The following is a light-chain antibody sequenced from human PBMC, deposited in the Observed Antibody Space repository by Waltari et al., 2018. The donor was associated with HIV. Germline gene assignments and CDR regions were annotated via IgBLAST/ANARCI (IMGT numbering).Light chain of an antibody. Sequence: DIVMTQSPVSLPVTPGEPASISCRSSQALLTSNGYIHLDWYFHKPGQSPQLLIYLGTNRASGVPDRFSASGSATDFTLKISRVEAEDVGVYYCMQALETPLTFGEGTKVEIK. V-gene: IGKV2-28*01. CDR2: LGT. CDR3: MQALETPLT. CDR1: QALLTSNGYIH. J-gene: IGKJ4*01.